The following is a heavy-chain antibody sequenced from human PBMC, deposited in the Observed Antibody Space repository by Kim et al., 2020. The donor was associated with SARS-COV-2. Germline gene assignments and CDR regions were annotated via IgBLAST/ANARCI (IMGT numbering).Heavy chain of an antibody. CDR1: GFTFSSYS. CDR3: ASQETSYYDFWSGYSYYFDY. D-gene: IGHD3-3*01. J-gene: IGHJ4*02. Sequence: GGSLRLSCAASGFTFSSYSMNWVRQAPGKGLEWVSSISSSSSYIYYADSVKGRFTISRDNAKNSLYLQMNSLRAEDTAVYYCASQETSYYDFWSGYSYYFDYWGQGTLVTVSS. CDR2: ISSSSSYI. V-gene: IGHV3-21*01.